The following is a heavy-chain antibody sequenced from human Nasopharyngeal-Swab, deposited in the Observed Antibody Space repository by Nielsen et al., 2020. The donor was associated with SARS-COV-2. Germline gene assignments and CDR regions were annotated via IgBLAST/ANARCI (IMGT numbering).Heavy chain of an antibody. Sequence: GESLKISCAASGFTFSSYDMHWVRQATGKGLEWVSAIGTAGDTYYPGSVKGRFTISRENAKNSLYLQMNSLRAGDTAVYNCARRGQWLVTGGAFDIWGQGTMVTVSS. J-gene: IGHJ3*02. CDR3: ARRGQWLVTGGAFDI. D-gene: IGHD6-19*01. V-gene: IGHV3-13*01. CDR1: GFTFSSYD. CDR2: IGTAGDT.